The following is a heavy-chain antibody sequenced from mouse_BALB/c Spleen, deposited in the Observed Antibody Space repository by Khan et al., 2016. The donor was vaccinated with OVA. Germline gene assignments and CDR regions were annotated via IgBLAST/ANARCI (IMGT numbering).Heavy chain of an antibody. Sequence: EVELVESGGGLVQPGGSLKLSCAASGFTFSSFGMHWVRQAPKKGLEWVAYISSGSSTIYYVDTVKGRFTISRDSPKNTLFLQMTSLRSEDTAMYYCARSGGNFHWYFDVWGAGTSVTVSS. D-gene: IGHD2-1*01. CDR1: GFTFSSFG. CDR2: ISSGSSTI. CDR3: ARSGGNFHWYFDV. J-gene: IGHJ1*01. V-gene: IGHV5-17*02.